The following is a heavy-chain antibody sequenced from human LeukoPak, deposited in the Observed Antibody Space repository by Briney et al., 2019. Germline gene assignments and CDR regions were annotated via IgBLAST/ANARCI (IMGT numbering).Heavy chain of an antibody. CDR2: IKQDGSEK. CDR3: ARGEYPHAFDI. J-gene: IGHJ3*02. D-gene: IGHD2-2*02. V-gene: IGHV3-7*01. Sequence: GGSLRLSCAASGFTFSSYWMSWVRQAPGKGLEWVANIKQDGSEKYYVDSVKGRFTISRDNAKNTLYLQMNSLRAEDTALYYCARGEYPHAFDIWGQGTMVSVSS. CDR1: GFTFSSYW.